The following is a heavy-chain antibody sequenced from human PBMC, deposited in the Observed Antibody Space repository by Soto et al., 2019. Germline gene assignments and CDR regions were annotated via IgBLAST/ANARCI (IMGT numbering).Heavy chain of an antibody. V-gene: IGHV3-7*01. CDR2: INPDGSEK. CDR1: GFIFSEYW. J-gene: IGHJ4*02. CDR3: ARMTYGDYGDY. Sequence: EVQLVESGGGLVQPGGSLRLSCAASGFIFSEYWMSWVRQSPGKGLEWVANINPDGSEKEYVDSVKGRFTISRDNAMNSLYLQMYSPRGDDTAVYYCARMTYGDYGDYWGQGTLVTVSS. D-gene: IGHD4-17*01.